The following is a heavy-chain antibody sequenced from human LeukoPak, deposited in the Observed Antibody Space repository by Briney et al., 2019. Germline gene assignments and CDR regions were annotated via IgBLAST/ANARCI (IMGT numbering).Heavy chain of an antibody. Sequence: GGSLRLSCAASGFTFSSYWMHWVRQAPGKGLVWVSRINSDGGSTNYADSVKGRFTISRDNAKNTLYLQMNSLRAEDTAVYYCATSTYCSGGSCYSRTFQYWGQGTLVTVSS. D-gene: IGHD2-15*01. CDR1: GFTFSSYW. CDR3: ATSTYCSGGSCYSRTFQY. V-gene: IGHV3-74*01. CDR2: INSDGGST. J-gene: IGHJ4*02.